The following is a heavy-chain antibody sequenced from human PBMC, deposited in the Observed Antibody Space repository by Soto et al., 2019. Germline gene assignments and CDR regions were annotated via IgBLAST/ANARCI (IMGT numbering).Heavy chain of an antibody. CDR1: GFTFSTYA. D-gene: IGHD4-17*01. Sequence: EVQLLESGGGLVQPGGSLSLSCAASGFTFSTYALNWVRQAPGKGLEWVSAIGGRGGSTYFADSVKGRFSISRDSSKNTLYLQMNSLRAEDTAVYYCAKDGYGDRPYYFDYWGQGTLVTVSS. CDR3: AKDGYGDRPYYFDY. CDR2: IGGRGGST. J-gene: IGHJ4*02. V-gene: IGHV3-23*01.